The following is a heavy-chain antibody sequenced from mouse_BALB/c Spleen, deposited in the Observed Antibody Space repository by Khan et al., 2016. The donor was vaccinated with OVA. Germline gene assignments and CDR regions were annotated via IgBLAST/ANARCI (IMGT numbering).Heavy chain of an antibody. CDR1: GYSFTSYL. CDR3: TRGGYSSFAY. J-gene: IGHJ3*01. Sequence: IQLVQSGTVLARPGASVKMSCKTSGYSFTSYLIHWVKQRPGQGLEWIGDIYPGNNETTYNQKFKDKAKLTAGTSASTAYMELSSLTNEDFAVYYGTRGGYSSFAYWGQGTLVTVSA. CDR2: IYPGNNET. V-gene: IGHV1-5*01. D-gene: IGHD2-12*01.